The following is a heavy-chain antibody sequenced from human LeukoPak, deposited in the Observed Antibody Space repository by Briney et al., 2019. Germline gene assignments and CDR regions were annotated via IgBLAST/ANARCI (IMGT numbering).Heavy chain of an antibody. Sequence: SETLSLTCTVAGGFISSGTDYWCWIRQQPGKGLEWIGSIYHGGNTYYNPSLKSRVTMSVDRSKNQFSLKLSSVTAADTAVYYCARDAITIAGAQKGDAFDIWGQGTMVSVSS. J-gene: IGHJ3*02. D-gene: IGHD3-3*01. V-gene: IGHV4-30-2*01. CDR1: GGFISSGTDY. CDR3: ARDAITIAGAQKGDAFDI. CDR2: IYHGGNT.